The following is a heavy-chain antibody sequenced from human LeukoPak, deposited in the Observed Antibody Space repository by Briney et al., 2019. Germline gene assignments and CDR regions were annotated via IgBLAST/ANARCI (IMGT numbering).Heavy chain of an antibody. J-gene: IGHJ4*02. D-gene: IGHD2-2*01. Sequence: PGGSLRLSCAASGFTFSNYAMSWVPQAPGKGLEWVSVISGSGAVTHYADSVKGRFTISRDKSNNMLYLQMDNMSAEDTAIYYCVKGRRICSSSTCSVDYWGQGTLVTVSS. CDR2: ISGSGAVT. CDR3: VKGRRICSSSTCSVDY. CDR1: GFTFSNYA. V-gene: IGHV3-23*01.